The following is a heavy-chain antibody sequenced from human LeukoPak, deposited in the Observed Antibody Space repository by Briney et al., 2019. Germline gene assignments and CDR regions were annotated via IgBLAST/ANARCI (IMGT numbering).Heavy chain of an antibody. Sequence: PSETLSLTCTVSGGSISSSSYYWGWIRQPPGKGLEWIGSIYYSGSTYYNPSLKSRVTISVDTSKNQFSLKLSSVTAADTAVYYCARAVERELLHVHYWGQGTLVTVSS. V-gene: IGHV4-39*01. CDR2: IYYSGST. CDR1: GGSISSSSYY. J-gene: IGHJ4*02. D-gene: IGHD1-26*01. CDR3: ARAVERELLHVHY.